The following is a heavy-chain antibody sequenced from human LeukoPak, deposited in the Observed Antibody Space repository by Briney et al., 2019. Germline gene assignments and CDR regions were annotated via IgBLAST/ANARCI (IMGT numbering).Heavy chain of an antibody. D-gene: IGHD2-15*01. Sequence: GGSLRLSCAASGFTFDDYGMSWVRQAPGKGLEWVSGINWSGGSTGYADSVKGRFTISRDNAKNSLYLQMNSLRAEDTALYYCARESIGYCSGGSCHPPPDDYWGQGTLVTVSS. J-gene: IGHJ4*02. CDR1: GFTFDDYG. CDR3: ARESIGYCSGGSCHPPPDDY. CDR2: INWSGGST. V-gene: IGHV3-20*04.